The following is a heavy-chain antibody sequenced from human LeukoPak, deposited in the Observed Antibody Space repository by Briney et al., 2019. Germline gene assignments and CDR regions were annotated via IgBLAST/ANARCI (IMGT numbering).Heavy chain of an antibody. J-gene: IGHJ6*04. CDR1: GFTFSSYW. V-gene: IGHV3-7*01. CDR2: IKQDGSEK. Sequence: PGXXLRLSCAASGFTFSSYWMSWVRQAPGKGLEWVANIKQDGSEKYYVDSVKGRFTISRDNAKNSLYLQMNSLRAEDTAVYYCARAWSIAAPSCVDVWGKGTTVTVSS. D-gene: IGHD6-6*01. CDR3: ARAWSIAAPSCVDV.